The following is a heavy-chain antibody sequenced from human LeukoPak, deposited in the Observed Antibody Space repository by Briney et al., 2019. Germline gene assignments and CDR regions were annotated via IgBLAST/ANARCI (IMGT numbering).Heavy chain of an antibody. J-gene: IGHJ4*02. V-gene: IGHV1-69*01. CDR2: ITPIFGTA. Sequence: VASVKVSCKASGGTFSSYAISWVRQAPGQGLEWMGGITPIFGTANYAQKFQGRVTITADESTSTAYMELSSLRSEDTAVYYCASSRLYSSSWYYFDYWGQGTLVTVSS. CDR1: GGTFSSYA. CDR3: ASSRLYSSSWYYFDY. D-gene: IGHD6-13*01.